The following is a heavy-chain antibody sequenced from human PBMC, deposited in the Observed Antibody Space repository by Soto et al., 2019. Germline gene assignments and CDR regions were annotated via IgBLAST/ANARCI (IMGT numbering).Heavy chain of an antibody. CDR1: GFTFSIYA. J-gene: IGHJ6*02. V-gene: IGHV3-23*01. D-gene: IGHD6-19*01. CDR3: AKDRGGSSWFYGLDV. Sequence: LRLSCVASGFTFSIYAMNWVRQAPGKGLEWVSAINIGGGSTHYADSVKGRFTISGDNSKNTLHLQMNSLTAEDTAVYYCAKDRGGSSWFYGLDVWGQGTTVTVSS. CDR2: INIGGGST.